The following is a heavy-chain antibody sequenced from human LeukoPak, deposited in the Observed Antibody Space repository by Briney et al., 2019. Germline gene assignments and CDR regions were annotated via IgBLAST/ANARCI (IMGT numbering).Heavy chain of an antibody. J-gene: IGHJ4*02. V-gene: IGHV3-30*04. CDR2: IPYDGSNK. D-gene: IGHD3-22*01. Sequence: GGSLRLSCAASGFTFSTYAMHWVRQAPGKGLEWVAVIPYDGSNKYYADSVKGRFTISRDNSKNTLYLQMNSLRAEDTAVYYCAKGGSGYYHGLDYWGQGTLVTVSS. CDR1: GFTFSTYA. CDR3: AKGGSGYYHGLDY.